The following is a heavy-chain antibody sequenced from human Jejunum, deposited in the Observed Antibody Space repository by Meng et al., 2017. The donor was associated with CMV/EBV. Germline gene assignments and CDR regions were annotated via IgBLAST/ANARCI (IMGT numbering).Heavy chain of an antibody. CDR2: IYYSGGT. CDR1: GRSLNSGY. J-gene: IGHJ5*01. CDR3: VRATRYNGNSLDS. D-gene: IGHD1-7*01. V-gene: IGHV4-59*01. Sequence: VSGRSLNSGYWRWVRQPPGQGLEWIVHIYYSGGTTCNASLKSRITISVDRSKNQFSLKLTSVTAADTAVYYCVRATRYNGNSLDSWGQGTPVTVSS.